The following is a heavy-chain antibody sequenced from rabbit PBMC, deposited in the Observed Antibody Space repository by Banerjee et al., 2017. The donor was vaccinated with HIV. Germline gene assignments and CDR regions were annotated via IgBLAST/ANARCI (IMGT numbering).Heavy chain of an antibody. CDR2: IYAGNGDST. CDR1: GFSFSSNYY. D-gene: IGHD8-1*01. CDR3: ARGSAAGSTYYTYGMDL. Sequence: QSLEESGGDLVKPGASLTLTCTASGFSFSSNYYMCWVRQAPGKGLEWIACIYAGNGDSTYYASWAKGRFTISKTSSTTVTLQMTSLTAADTATYFCARGSAAGSTYYTYGMDLWGPGTLVTVS. J-gene: IGHJ6*01. V-gene: IGHV1S40*01.